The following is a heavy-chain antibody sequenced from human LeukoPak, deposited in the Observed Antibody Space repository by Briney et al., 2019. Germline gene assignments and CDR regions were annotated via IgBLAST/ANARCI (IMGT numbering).Heavy chain of an antibody. V-gene: IGHV3-7*01. CDR3: SRDSGWYPVDY. Sequence: GGSLTLSCAASGFTFSNYWMTWLGQAPGKGLEWVANIKEDGSDKNYVDSVKGRFIISRDNAKNSLYLQMNSLRAEDTAMYFCSRDSGWYPVDYWGQGTLVTVSS. CDR1: GFTFSNYW. CDR2: IKEDGSDK. D-gene: IGHD6-19*01. J-gene: IGHJ4*02.